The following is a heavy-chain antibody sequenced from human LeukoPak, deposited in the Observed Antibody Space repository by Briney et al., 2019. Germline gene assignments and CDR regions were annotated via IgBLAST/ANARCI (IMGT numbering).Heavy chain of an antibody. V-gene: IGHV4-59*01. Sequence: SETLSLTCTVSGGSISSYYWSWIRQPPGKGLEWIGYIYYSGSTNYNPSLKSRVTISVDTSKNQFSLKLSSVTAADTAVYYCARETSEWFGEFLQYGMDVWGQGTTVTVSS. J-gene: IGHJ6*02. D-gene: IGHD3-10*01. CDR3: ARETSEWFGEFLQYGMDV. CDR1: GGSISSYY. CDR2: IYYSGST.